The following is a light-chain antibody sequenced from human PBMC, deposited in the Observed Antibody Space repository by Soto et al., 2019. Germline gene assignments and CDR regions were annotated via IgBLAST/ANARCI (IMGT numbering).Light chain of an antibody. CDR3: SSYTSSNTLEV. CDR2: EVS. CDR1: SRDVGGSNY. V-gene: IGLV2-14*01. J-gene: IGLJ1*01. Sequence: SAVIQPASVSGSPGQSITISCTGTSRDVGGSNYVSWYQHHPHRAPKLLIYEVSYRPSGVSSRFSGSKSGNTASLTISGLQAEDEADYYCSSYTSSNTLEVFGVGTKVTVL.